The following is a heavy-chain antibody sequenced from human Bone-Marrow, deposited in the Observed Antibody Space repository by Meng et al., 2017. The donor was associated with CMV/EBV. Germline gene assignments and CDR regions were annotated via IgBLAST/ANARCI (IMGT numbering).Heavy chain of an antibody. CDR2: IKGDGSDK. CDR3: VPHDCAMDV. J-gene: IGHJ6*02. CDR1: GFTFRNYW. V-gene: IGHV3-7*01. Sequence: GGSLRLSCAASGFTFRNYWMSWVRQAPGKGLEWVANIKGDGSDKGYVDSVKGRFTISRDNARNSLYMEMYSLRAEDTAVYYCVPHDCAMDVWGQGTTVTVSS.